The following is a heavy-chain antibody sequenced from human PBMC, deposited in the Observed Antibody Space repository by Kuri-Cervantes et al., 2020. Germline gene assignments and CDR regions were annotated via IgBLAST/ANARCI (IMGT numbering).Heavy chain of an antibody. Sequence: GGSLRLSCAASGFTFSSYSMNWVRQAPGKGLEWVSFIGSGSGTTTYYADSVKGRFTISRDNAKNLLFLQMNSLRAEDTALYHCARRTTVTVTATPRSYWYFDLWGRGTLVTVSS. CDR3: ARRTTVTVTATPRSYWYFDL. V-gene: IGHV3-48*01. D-gene: IGHD4-17*01. J-gene: IGHJ2*01. CDR1: GFTFSSYS. CDR2: IGSGSGTTT.